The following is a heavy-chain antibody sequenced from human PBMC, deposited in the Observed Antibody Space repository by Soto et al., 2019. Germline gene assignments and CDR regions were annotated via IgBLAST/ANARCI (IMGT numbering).Heavy chain of an antibody. CDR3: ARGAGTGPYYYDC. CDR2: SRNKANSYTT. V-gene: IGHV3-72*01. Sequence: EVQLVESGGGLVQPGGSLRLYCAASGFIISDHYIDWVRQVPGKGLEWVGRSRNKANSYTTEYAASVKGRFTISRDGSRNSLYLQMNGLKTEDTAVYYCARGAGTGPYYYDCWGLGTLVTVSS. J-gene: IGHJ4*02. CDR1: GFIISDHY. D-gene: IGHD6-19*01.